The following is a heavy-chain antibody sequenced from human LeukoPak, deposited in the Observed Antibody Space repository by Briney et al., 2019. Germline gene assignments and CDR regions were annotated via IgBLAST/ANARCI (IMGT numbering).Heavy chain of an antibody. CDR2: ISGSGGST. Sequence: GGSLRLSCAASGFTFSSYAMSWVRQAPGKGLEWVSAISGSGGSTYYADSVKGRFTISRDNSKNTLYLQMNSLRAEDTAVYYCAKTPGSSGWYVGWFDPWGQGTLVTVSS. J-gene: IGHJ5*02. D-gene: IGHD6-19*01. CDR1: GFTFSSYA. CDR3: AKTPGSSGWYVGWFDP. V-gene: IGHV3-23*01.